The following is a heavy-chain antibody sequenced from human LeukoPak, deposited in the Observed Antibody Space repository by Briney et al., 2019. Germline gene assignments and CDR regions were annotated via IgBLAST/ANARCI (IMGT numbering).Heavy chain of an antibody. CDR3: AKTPYYDSSGYYFDY. CDR2: ISGSGGST. D-gene: IGHD3-22*01. V-gene: IGHV3-23*01. Sequence: GGSLRLSCAASGFTFTSYAMSWVRQAPGRGLEWVSAISGSGGSTYYADSVKGRFTISRDNSKNTLYLQMNSLRAEDTAVYYCAKTPYYDSSGYYFDYWGQGTLFTVSS. CDR1: GFTFTSYA. J-gene: IGHJ4*02.